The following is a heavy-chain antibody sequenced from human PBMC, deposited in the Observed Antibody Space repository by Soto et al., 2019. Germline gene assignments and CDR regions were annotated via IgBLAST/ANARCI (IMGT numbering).Heavy chain of an antibody. CDR1: GGSISSGGYY. J-gene: IGHJ4*02. CDR2: IYYSGST. CDR3: ARDTIVGGYYFDY. D-gene: IGHD3-22*01. Sequence: ASETLSLTCTVSGGSISSGGYYWSWIRQHPGKGLEWIGYIYYSGSTYYNPSLKSRVTISVDTSKNQFSLKLSSVTAADTAVYYCARDTIVGGYYFDYWGQGTLVTVSS. V-gene: IGHV4-31*03.